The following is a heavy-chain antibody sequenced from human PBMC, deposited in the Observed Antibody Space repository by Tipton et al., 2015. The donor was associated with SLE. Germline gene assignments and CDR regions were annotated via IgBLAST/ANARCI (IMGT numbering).Heavy chain of an antibody. CDR3: AREVEGYSSSWFKGFFDV. V-gene: IGHV4-4*07. J-gene: IGHJ4*02. Sequence: LRLSCTVSGGSINSYYWTWVRQPAGKGLEWIGHFHSIGILNYNPPLKSRVTISRDTSKNQFSLRLSSVTAADTAVYYCAREVEGYSSSWFKGFFDVWGQGTLVTVSS. CDR1: GGSINSYY. CDR2: FHSIGIL. D-gene: IGHD6-13*01.